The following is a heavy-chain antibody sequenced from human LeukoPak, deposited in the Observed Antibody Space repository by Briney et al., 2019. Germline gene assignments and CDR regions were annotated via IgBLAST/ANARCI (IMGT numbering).Heavy chain of an antibody. D-gene: IGHD5-24*01. CDR2: ISGSDSST. J-gene: IGHJ4*02. CDR1: GFTFSSSA. V-gene: IGHV3-23*01. Sequence: GGSLRLSCAASGFTFSSSAMSWVRQAPGKGVEWVSTISGSDSSTYYADSVKGRFTISRDNSKNTLYLQMNSLRADDTAVYYCAKSGYNRFDYWGQGTLVTVSS. CDR3: AKSGYNRFDY.